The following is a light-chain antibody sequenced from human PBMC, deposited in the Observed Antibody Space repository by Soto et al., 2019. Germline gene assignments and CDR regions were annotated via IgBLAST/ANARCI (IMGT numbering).Light chain of an antibody. Sequence: EIVLTQSPGTLSLSPGERATLSCRASQSVPSNFLAWYQQKPGQAPILLIYGVSRRATGIPDRFSGSGSGTDFTLTISRLEPEDFAVYYCQPYDSSWTFGQGTKVELK. V-gene: IGKV3-20*01. J-gene: IGKJ1*01. CDR2: GVS. CDR3: QPYDSSWT. CDR1: QSVPSNF.